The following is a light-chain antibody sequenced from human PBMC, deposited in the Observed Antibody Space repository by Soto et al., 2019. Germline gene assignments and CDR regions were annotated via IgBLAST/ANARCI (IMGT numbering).Light chain of an antibody. CDR3: QHYDSARWT. J-gene: IGKJ1*01. CDR2: DAS. Sequence: ILLTQSPGTLALSPGERAPLSCRASQSISSTYLTWYHQKPGQAPRLLIYDASRRATGIPDRFSGSGSGTDFSLTISRLEPEDFAVYYCQHYDSARWTFGLGTKVDIK. CDR1: QSISSTY. V-gene: IGKV3-20*01.